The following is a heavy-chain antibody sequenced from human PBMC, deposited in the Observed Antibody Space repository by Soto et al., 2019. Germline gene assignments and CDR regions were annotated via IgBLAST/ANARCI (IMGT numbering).Heavy chain of an antibody. Sequence: QVQLVQSWAEVKKPGSSVTVSCKASRGTFGNSAISWLRQAPGQGLEWMGGSIPISPTPDSAQKFQGRVTITADESTTTAYRELTSLRSEDTAVYYCARDKDRQQLGGNYYCGIDVWGQGTTVTVSS. CDR3: ARDKDRQQLGGNYYCGIDV. CDR1: RGTFGNSA. J-gene: IGHJ6*02. CDR2: SIPISPTP. D-gene: IGHD3-3*02. V-gene: IGHV1-69*12.